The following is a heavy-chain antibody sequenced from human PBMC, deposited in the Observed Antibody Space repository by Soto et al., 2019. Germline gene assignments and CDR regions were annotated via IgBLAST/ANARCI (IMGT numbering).Heavy chain of an antibody. CDR1: GYSFTSYW. V-gene: IGHV5-51*01. CDR2: IYPGDSDT. CDR3: ARERGYSGYDSWTEEYYYYYGMDV. J-gene: IGHJ6*02. D-gene: IGHD5-12*01. Sequence: GESLKISCKGSGYSFTSYWIGWVRQMPGKGLEWMGIIYPGDSDTRYSPSFQGQVTISADKSISTAYLQWSSLKASDTAMYYCARERGYSGYDSWTEEYYYYYGMDVWGQGTTVTV.